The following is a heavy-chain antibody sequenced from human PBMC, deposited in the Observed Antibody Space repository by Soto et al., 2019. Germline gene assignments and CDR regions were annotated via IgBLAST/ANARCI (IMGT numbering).Heavy chain of an antibody. Sequence: TLSLTCTVSGGSISSGGYYWSLIRQHPGKGLEWIGYIYYSGSTYYNPSLKSRVTISVDTSKNQFSLKLSSVTAADTAVYYCARSGLLWFGELSWFDPWGQGTLVTVSS. CDR2: IYYSGST. J-gene: IGHJ5*02. CDR3: ARSGLLWFGELSWFDP. V-gene: IGHV4-31*03. D-gene: IGHD3-10*01. CDR1: GGSISSGGYY.